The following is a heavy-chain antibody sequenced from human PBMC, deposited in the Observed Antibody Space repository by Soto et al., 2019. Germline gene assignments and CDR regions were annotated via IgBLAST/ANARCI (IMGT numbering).Heavy chain of an antibody. D-gene: IGHD4-4*01. V-gene: IGHV3-74*01. J-gene: IGHJ4*02. CDR1: GSTFSNDW. CDR2: INSDGSST. CDR3: ARDRSYSLDV. Sequence: GGSLRLSCAVSGSTFSNDWMHWVRQAPGKGLVWVSHINSDGSSTNYADFVKGRFTIARDNAKNTVYLQMNSLRAEDTAVYYCARDRSYSLDVWGQGTLVTVSS.